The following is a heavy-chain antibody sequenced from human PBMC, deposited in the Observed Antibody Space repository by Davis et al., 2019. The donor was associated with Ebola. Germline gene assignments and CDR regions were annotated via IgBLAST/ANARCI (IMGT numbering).Heavy chain of an antibody. V-gene: IGHV3-48*02. CDR1: GFTFSGSS. D-gene: IGHD1-26*01. CDR3: ARADSGSYYRALVY. Sequence: GESLKISCAASGFTFSGSSMNWVRRAPGKGLEWVSDISFGTGTIEYADSVKGRFTMSRDNAKNSLYLQMNSLRDEDTAVYYCARADSGSYYRALVYWGQGTLVTVSS. CDR2: ISFGTGTI. J-gene: IGHJ4*02.